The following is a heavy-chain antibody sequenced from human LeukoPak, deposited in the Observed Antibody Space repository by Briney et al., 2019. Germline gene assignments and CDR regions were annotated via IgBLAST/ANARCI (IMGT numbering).Heavy chain of an antibody. CDR3: ARDRWLRLGGDY. CDR2: INPNSGGT. Sequence: ASVKVSCKASGYTFTVYYMHWVRQAPGQGLEWMAWINPNSGGTNYAQQFQGRVTMTRDTSVSTAYMELRSLRSDDTAVYYCARDRWLRLGGDYWGQGTLVTVSS. J-gene: IGHJ4*02. CDR1: GYTFTVYY. D-gene: IGHD5-12*01. V-gene: IGHV1-2*02.